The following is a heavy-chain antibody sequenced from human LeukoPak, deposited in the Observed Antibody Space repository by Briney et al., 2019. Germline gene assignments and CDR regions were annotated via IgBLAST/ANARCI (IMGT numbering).Heavy chain of an antibody. CDR1: GFTFSDYY. D-gene: IGHD3-22*01. CDR2: ISSSGSTI. J-gene: IGHJ3*02. CDR3: ARESALLRYYDSSGYYNNDAFDI. Sequence: PGGSLRLSCAASGFTFSDYYMSWIRQAPGKGLEWVSYISSSGSTIYYADSVKGRFTISRDNAKNSLYLQMNSLRAEDTAVYYCARESALLRYYDSSGYYNNDAFDIWGQGTMATVSS. V-gene: IGHV3-11*01.